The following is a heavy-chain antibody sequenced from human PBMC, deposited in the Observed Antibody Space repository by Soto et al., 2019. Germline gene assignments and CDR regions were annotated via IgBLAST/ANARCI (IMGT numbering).Heavy chain of an antibody. CDR2: IKQDGSEK. Sequence: EVQLVESGGGLLQPGGSLRLCCAGSGFIFSDFWMNWVRQAPGKGLEWVANIKQDGSEKHYVDSVKGRFTISRDNANNSLYLQMNSLRAEAKDVYYCLVTTSDFGIWGQGKMVTVSS. CDR3: LVTTSDFGI. V-gene: IGHV3-7*01. J-gene: IGHJ3*02. CDR1: GFIFSDFW. D-gene: IGHD4-4*01.